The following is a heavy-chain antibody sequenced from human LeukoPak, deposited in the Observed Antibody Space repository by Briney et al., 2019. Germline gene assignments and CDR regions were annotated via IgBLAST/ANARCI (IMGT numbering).Heavy chain of an antibody. Sequence: SETLSLTCAVYGGSFSGYYWSWIRQPPGKGLEWIGETNHSGSTNYNPSLKSRVTISVDTSKNQFSLKLSSVTAADTAVYYCARTGPIVVVPAASRTYYFDYWGQGTLVTVSS. J-gene: IGHJ4*02. D-gene: IGHD2-2*01. CDR1: GGSFSGYY. CDR3: ARTGPIVVVPAASRTYYFDY. CDR2: TNHSGST. V-gene: IGHV4-34*01.